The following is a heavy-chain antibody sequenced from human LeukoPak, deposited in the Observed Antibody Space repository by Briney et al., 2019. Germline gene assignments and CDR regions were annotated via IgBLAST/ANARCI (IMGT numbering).Heavy chain of an antibody. V-gene: IGHV3-53*04. CDR2: IYSGGST. CDR3: ASGPGDCSSTSCYNGAYYYHGMDV. D-gene: IGHD2-2*02. Sequence: GGSLRLSCAASGFTVSSNYMSWVRQAPGKGLEWVSVIYSGGSTYYADSVKGRFTISRHNSKNTLYLQMNSLRAEDTAVYYCASGPGDCSSTSCYNGAYYYHGMDVWGQGTTVTVSS. CDR1: GFTVSSNY. J-gene: IGHJ6*02.